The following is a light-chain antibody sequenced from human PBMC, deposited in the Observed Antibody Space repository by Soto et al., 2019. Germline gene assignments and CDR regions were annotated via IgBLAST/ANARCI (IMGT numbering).Light chain of an antibody. CDR3: QHLDSYST. V-gene: IGKV1-9*01. CDR1: QGISSY. CDR2: AAS. Sequence: DIQLTQSPSFLSASVGDRVTITCRASQGISSYLAWYQQKPGKAPKLLIYAASTLQSGVPSRFSGSGSGTEFTLTISSLQPEDFATYYCQHLDSYSTFGQGTLVEIK. J-gene: IGKJ5*01.